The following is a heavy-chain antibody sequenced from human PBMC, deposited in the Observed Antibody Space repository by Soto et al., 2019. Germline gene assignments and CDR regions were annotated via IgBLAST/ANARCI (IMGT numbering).Heavy chain of an antibody. CDR1: GFTFTKYA. Sequence: WASVKLYCNASGFTFTKYAIIWVRQAPRQGLEWMGWISADNGYTDYAPHLQGRVTMTTDTSTSTAYMELRSLRSDDTAVYYCARRPYCSGGSCYVFYFDYWGQGTQVTVSS. CDR2: ISADNGYT. V-gene: IGHV1-18*01. CDR3: ARRPYCSGGSCYVFYFDY. D-gene: IGHD2-15*01. J-gene: IGHJ4*02.